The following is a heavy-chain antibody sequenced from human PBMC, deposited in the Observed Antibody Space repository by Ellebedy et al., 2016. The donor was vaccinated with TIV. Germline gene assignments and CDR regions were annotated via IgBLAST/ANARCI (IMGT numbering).Heavy chain of an antibody. CDR1: GYSFTSYW. J-gene: IGHJ4*02. CDR3: ARRRDGYNSLFDY. V-gene: IGHV5-51*01. Sequence: GESLKISCTGSGYSFTSYWIGWVRQMPGKGLEWMGIIYPGDSDTRYSPSFQGQITISAAKSISTAYLQWSSLKASDTAMYYCARRRDGYNSLFDYWGQGTLVTVSS. D-gene: IGHD5-24*01. CDR2: IYPGDSDT.